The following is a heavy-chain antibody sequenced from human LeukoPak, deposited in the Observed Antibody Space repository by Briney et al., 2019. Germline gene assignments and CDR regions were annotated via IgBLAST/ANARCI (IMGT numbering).Heavy chain of an antibody. D-gene: IGHD1-26*01. Sequence: PSETLSLTCTVSGGSLTRYHWGWIRQPPGKGLEWIGYINYSGSTNYSPSLESRVTISLDTSKNQFSLQLSSVTAADTAVYYCVRRGVGATTWDAFDIWGQGTLVTVSS. CDR3: VRRGVGATTWDAFDI. J-gene: IGHJ3*02. V-gene: IGHV4-59*08. CDR2: INYSGST. CDR1: GGSLTRYH.